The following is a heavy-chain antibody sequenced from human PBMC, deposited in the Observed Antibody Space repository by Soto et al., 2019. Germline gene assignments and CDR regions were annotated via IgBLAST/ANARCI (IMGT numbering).Heavy chain of an antibody. J-gene: IGHJ5*02. CDR2: IYYSGST. CDR1: GGSISSGGYY. CDR3: ARVHFLYCCGGSCYLDP. D-gene: IGHD2-15*01. Sequence: PSETLSLTCTVSGGSISSGGYYWSWIRQHPGKGLEWIGYIYYSGSTYYNPSLKSRVTISVDTSKNQFSLKLSSATAADTAVYYCARVHFLYCCGGSCYLDPWGQGTLVTVSS. V-gene: IGHV4-31*03.